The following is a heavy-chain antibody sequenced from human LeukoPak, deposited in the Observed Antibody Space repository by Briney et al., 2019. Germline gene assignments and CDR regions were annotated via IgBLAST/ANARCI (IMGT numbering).Heavy chain of an antibody. V-gene: IGHV3-48*01. CDR1: GFTFSSYW. Sequence: GGSLRLSCAASGFTFSSYWMNWARQAPGKGLEWVSYISAGGSTIYYADSVQGRFTISRDNAKSSLSLQMSSLTAEDTALYYCARAPAPRHCTSTSCPRGPFDYWGQGTLVTVSS. D-gene: IGHD2-2*01. CDR3: ARAPAPRHCTSTSCPRGPFDY. J-gene: IGHJ4*02. CDR2: ISAGGSTI.